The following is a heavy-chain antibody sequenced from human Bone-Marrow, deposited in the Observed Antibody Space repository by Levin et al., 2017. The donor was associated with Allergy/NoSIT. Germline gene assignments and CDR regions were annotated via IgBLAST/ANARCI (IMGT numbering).Heavy chain of an antibody. Sequence: GGSLRLSCAASGFTFSSYAMSWVRQAPGKGLEWVSAISGSGGSTYYADSVKGRFTISRDNSKNTLYLQMNSLRAEDTAVYYCAKTPVYGSGWYQYFQHWGQGTLVTVSS. D-gene: IGHD6-19*01. V-gene: IGHV3-23*01. CDR3: AKTPVYGSGWYQYFQH. J-gene: IGHJ1*01. CDR1: GFTFSSYA. CDR2: ISGSGGST.